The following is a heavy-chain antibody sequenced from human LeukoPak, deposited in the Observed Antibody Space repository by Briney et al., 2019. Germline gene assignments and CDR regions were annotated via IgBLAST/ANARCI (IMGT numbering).Heavy chain of an antibody. CDR3: ARDEGYIVVVTDAFDI. Sequence: PGGSLRLSCAASGFTFSSYWMHWVRQAPGKGLVWVSRVNTDGGSTSYADSVKGRFTISRDNAKNTLYLQMNSLRAEDTAVYYCARDEGYIVVVTDAFDIWGQGTMVTVSS. J-gene: IGHJ3*02. CDR2: VNTDGGST. CDR1: GFTFSSYW. V-gene: IGHV3-74*01. D-gene: IGHD2-21*02.